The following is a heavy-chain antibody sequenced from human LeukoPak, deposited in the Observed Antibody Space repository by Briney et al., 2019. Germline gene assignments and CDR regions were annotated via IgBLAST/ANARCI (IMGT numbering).Heavy chain of an antibody. CDR3: ARGSYYDSSGNRDWFDP. V-gene: IGHV3-30*04. CDR2: ISYDGSNQ. D-gene: IGHD3-22*01. J-gene: IGHJ5*02. Sequence: PGGSLRLSCAASGFTFSSYAMHWVRQAPGKGLEWVAVISYDGSNQYYADSVKGRFTISRDNSKNTLYLQMNSLRAEGTTVYYCARGSYYDSSGNRDWFDPWGQGTLVTVSS. CDR1: GFTFSSYA.